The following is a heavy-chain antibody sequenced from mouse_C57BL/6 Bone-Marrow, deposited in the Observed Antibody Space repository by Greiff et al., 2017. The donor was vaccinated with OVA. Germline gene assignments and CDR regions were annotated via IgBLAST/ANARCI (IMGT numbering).Heavy chain of an antibody. Sequence: EVKLEESGAELVRPGASVKLSCTASGFNIKDDYMHWVKQRPEQGLEWIGWIDPENGDTEYASKFQGKATITADTSSNTAYLQLSSLTSEDTAVYYCTTWGGYYVPYYYAMDYWGQGTSVTVSS. D-gene: IGHD2-3*01. CDR1: GFNIKDDY. V-gene: IGHV14-4*01. CDR2: IDPENGDT. J-gene: IGHJ4*01. CDR3: TTWGGYYVPYYYAMDY.